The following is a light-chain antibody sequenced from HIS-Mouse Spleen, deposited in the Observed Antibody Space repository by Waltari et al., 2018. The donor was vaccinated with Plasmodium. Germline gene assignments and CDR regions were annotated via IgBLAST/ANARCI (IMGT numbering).Light chain of an antibody. J-gene: IGLJ3*02. V-gene: IGLV2-11*01. CDR2: DVS. CDR1: SSDVGGYNY. CDR3: CSYAGSYTWV. Sequence: QSALTQPRSVSGSPGQSVTISCTGTSSDVGGYNYVSWYQQHPGKAPKLMSYDVSKRPSGVPDRFSGSKSGNTASLTISGLQAEDEADYYCCSYAGSYTWVFGGGTKLTFL.